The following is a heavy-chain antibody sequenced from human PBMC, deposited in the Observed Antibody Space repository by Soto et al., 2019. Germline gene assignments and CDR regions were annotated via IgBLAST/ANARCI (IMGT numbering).Heavy chain of an antibody. V-gene: IGHV3-21*05. J-gene: IGHJ3*01. D-gene: IGHD3-10*01. CDR1: GFTFSIYS. Sequence: GGSLRLSCAASGFTFSIYSMNWVRQAPGKGLEWVSYIMPGSSHIFYADSVTGRFTISRDNSKNTVNLQMNSLKAEDTAVYYCARSPPQLWPHPGAFDLWGQGTMVTVSS. CDR2: IMPGSSHI. CDR3: ARSPPQLWPHPGAFDL.